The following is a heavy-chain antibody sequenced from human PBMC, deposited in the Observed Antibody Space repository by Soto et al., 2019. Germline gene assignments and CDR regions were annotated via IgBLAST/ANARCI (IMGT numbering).Heavy chain of an antibody. CDR1: GGSISSYY. D-gene: IGHD6-13*01. V-gene: IGHV4-59*01. Sequence: SETLSLTCTVSGGSISSYYWSWIRQPPGKGLEWIGYIYYSGSTNHNPSLKSRVTISVDTSKNQFSLKLSSVTAADTAVYYCARSFKGIAAAGLYGMDVWGQGTTVTVSS. CDR3: ARSFKGIAAAGLYGMDV. CDR2: IYYSGST. J-gene: IGHJ6*02.